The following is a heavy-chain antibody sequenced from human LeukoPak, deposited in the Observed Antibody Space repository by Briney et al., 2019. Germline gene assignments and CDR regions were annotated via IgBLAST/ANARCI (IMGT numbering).Heavy chain of an antibody. V-gene: IGHV4-38-2*02. J-gene: IGHJ4*02. D-gene: IGHD4-11*01. CDR3: ARLTTSGYFDY. Sequence: SETLSLTCTVSGDSISSGYYWGWIRQPPGKGLEWIGSIYHSGSTYYNASLKSRVTISVDTSKNQFSLKLSSVTAADTAVYYCARLTTSGYFDYWGQGTLVTVSS. CDR2: IYHSGST. CDR1: GDSISSGYY.